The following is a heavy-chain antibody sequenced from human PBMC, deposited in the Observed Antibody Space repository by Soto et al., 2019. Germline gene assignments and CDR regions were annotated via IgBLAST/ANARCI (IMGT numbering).Heavy chain of an antibody. V-gene: IGHV3-48*03. Sequence: GSLRLSCAASGFTFSSYEMNWVRQAPGKGLEWVSYISSSGSTIYYADSVKGRFTISRDNAKNSLYLQMNSLRAEDTAVYYCARDADSGYDPDSELWGQGTLVTVSS. J-gene: IGHJ4*02. CDR1: GFTFSSYE. D-gene: IGHD5-12*01. CDR3: ARDADSGYDPDSEL. CDR2: ISSSGSTI.